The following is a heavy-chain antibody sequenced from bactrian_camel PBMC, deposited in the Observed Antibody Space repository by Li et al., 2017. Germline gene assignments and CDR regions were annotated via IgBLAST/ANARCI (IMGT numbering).Heavy chain of an antibody. J-gene: IGHJ6*01. V-gene: IGHV3S54*01. CDR3: ATSFRGY. D-gene: IGHD4*01. CDR1: GATSNILC. Sequence: HVQLVESGGGSVQAGGSLRLSCAASGATSNILCMGWFRQPPGKERERVAAIYTDLGTTYYADSVKGRFTISRDNAKNTLVLQMNNLKSEESDRYYCATSFRGYWGQGTQVTVS. CDR2: IYTDLGTT.